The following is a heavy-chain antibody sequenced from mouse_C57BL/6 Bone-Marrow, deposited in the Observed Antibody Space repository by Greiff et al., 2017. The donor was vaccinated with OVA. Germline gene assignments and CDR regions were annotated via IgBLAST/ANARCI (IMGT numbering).Heavy chain of an antibody. J-gene: IGHJ1*03. CDR2: ISYSGST. CDR1: GYSITSGYD. Sequence: EVKLMESGPGMVKPSQSLSLTCTVTGYSITSGYDWHWIRHFPGNKLEWMGYISYSGSTNYNPSLKSRISITHDTSKNHFFLKLNSVTTEDTATYYCAREGFYGSRTGYFDVWGTGTTVTVSS. V-gene: IGHV3-1*01. D-gene: IGHD1-1*01. CDR3: AREGFYGSRTGYFDV.